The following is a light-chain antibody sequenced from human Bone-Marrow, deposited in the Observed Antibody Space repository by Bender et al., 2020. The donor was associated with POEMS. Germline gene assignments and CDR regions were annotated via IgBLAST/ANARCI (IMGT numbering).Light chain of an antibody. Sequence: SYVLTQPLSVSVAPGQTARFTCGGNDIGSKSVHWYQQKSGQAPVLVVYDDNDRPSGIPDRFSGSNSGNTATLTISRVEAADEADYYCQVWDSSSDSRVFGTGTKVTVL. J-gene: IGLJ1*01. CDR1: DIGSKS. V-gene: IGLV3-21*02. CDR2: DDN. CDR3: QVWDSSSDSRV.